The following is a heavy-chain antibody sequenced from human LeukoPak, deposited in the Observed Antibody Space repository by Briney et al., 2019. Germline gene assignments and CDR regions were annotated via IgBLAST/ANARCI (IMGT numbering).Heavy chain of an antibody. V-gene: IGHV4-39*07. Sequence: SETLSLTCTVSGGSISSSSYYWGWIRQPPGKGLEWIGSIYYSGSTYYNPSLKSRVTISVDTSKKLFSLRLSSMTAADTAVYYCAREIENCSSTSCSYNWFDPWGQGTLVTVSS. J-gene: IGHJ5*02. CDR1: GGSISSSSYY. CDR3: AREIENCSSTSCSYNWFDP. CDR2: IYYSGST. D-gene: IGHD2-2*01.